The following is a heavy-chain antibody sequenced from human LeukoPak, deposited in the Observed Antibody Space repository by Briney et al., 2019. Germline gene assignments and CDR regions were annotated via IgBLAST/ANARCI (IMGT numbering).Heavy chain of an antibody. V-gene: IGHV1-46*01. D-gene: IGHD3-3*01. CDR2: INPSGGST. Sequence: GASVKVSCKASGYTFTGYFMYWVRQAPGQGLEWMGIINPSGGSTSYAQKFQGRVTMTRDTSTSTVYMELSSLRSEDTAVYYCARDIRDSAYYDFWSGYYRDGQSAYYYYGMDVWGQGTTVTVSS. J-gene: IGHJ6*02. CDR1: GYTFTGYF. CDR3: ARDIRDSAYYDFWSGYYRDGQSAYYYYGMDV.